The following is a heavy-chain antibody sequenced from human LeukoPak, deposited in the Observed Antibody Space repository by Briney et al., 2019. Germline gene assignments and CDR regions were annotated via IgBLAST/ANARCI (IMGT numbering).Heavy chain of an antibody. V-gene: IGHV4-61*02. J-gene: IGHJ5*02. CDR1: GGSISSGSYY. CDR3: ARDQYCSGSSCYYWFDP. D-gene: IGHD2-15*01. CDR2: IYTSGST. Sequence: PSQTLSLTCTVSGGSISSGSYYWSWIRQPAGKGLEWIGRIYTSGSTNYNPSLKSRVTISVDTSKNQFSLKLSSVTAADTAVYYCARDQYCSGSSCYYWFDPWGQGTLVTVSS.